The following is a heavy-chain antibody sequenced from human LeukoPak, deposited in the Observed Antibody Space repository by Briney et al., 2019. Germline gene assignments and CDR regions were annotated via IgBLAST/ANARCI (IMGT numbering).Heavy chain of an antibody. CDR2: IRPGDTRT. J-gene: IGHJ4*02. D-gene: IGHD3-16*01. V-gene: IGHV1-46*01. Sequence: GASVKVSCKASGYTFTAYYIQWVGQAPGQGLEWMGTIRPGDTRTTYAQEFQGRVTMTWDMSTTTGYMELSSLRSEDTAVYYCVREKSGGTYDYWGQGTLVTVSS. CDR3: VREKSGGTYDY. CDR1: GYTFTAYY.